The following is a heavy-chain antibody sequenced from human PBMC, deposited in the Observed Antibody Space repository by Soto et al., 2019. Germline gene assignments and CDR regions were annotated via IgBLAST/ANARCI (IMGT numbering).Heavy chain of an antibody. Sequence: QVQLQESGPGLVKPSQTLSLTCTVSGGSISSGGYYWSWIRQHPGKGLEWIGYIHYSGDTYYNPSLKSRITMPDETSKNQLSLKRRPVTPRDVGGDYCARGVATAAFDDKGQGTLVIVSS. CDR2: IHYSGDT. CDR3: ARGVATAAFDD. V-gene: IGHV4-31*03. J-gene: IGHJ4*02. D-gene: IGHD2-21*02. CDR1: GGSISSGGYY.